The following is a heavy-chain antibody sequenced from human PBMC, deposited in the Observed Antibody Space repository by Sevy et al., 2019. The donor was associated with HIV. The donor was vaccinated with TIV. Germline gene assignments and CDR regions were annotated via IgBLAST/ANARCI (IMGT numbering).Heavy chain of an antibody. Sequence: ASVKVSCKASGYTFTGYYMHWVRQAPGQGLEWMGWFNPNGGGTNYAQKFQGWVTMTRDTSISTAYMELSRLRSDDTAVYYCATLKPSSRPYYFDYWVQGTLVTVSS. CDR3: ATLKPSSRPYYFDY. CDR2: FNPNGGGT. CDR1: GYTFTGYY. D-gene: IGHD6-13*01. J-gene: IGHJ4*02. V-gene: IGHV1-2*04.